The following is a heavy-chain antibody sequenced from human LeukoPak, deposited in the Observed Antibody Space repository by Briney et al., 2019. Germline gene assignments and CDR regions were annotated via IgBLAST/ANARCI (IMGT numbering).Heavy chain of an antibody. J-gene: IGHJ3*02. CDR2: IFNSGSS. V-gene: IGHV4-61*01. CDR1: GGSGSSERYH. D-gene: IGHD3-16*01. CDR3: ARGVGGVREGFDI. Sequence: SQTLSLTCTVSGGSGSSERYHWSWIPHPPPTGLAWLAYIFNSGSSNYNPSLKSRVTISVDTSKNQFSLKLNSVTAADTAQYHCARGVGGVREGFDIWGQGTMVTVSS.